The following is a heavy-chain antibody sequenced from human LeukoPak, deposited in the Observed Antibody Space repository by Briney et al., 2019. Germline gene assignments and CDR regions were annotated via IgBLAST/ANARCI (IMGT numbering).Heavy chain of an antibody. V-gene: IGHV3-30*02. CDR3: AKDPGASVSGFHMDV. D-gene: IGHD2-8*02. Sequence: PGGSLRLSCAASGFSFRNYGMHRGRQATGKGLDWVSFIWSDGNNRFYADSVKGRFTISRDNSKNMLFLQMDTLRAEDTALYYCAKDPGASVSGFHMDVWGKGTTVIVSS. J-gene: IGHJ6*03. CDR2: IWSDGNNR. CDR1: GFSFRNYG.